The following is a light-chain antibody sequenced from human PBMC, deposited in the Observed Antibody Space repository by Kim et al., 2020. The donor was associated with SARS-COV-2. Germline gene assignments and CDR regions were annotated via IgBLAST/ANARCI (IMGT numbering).Light chain of an antibody. CDR1: EDISKS. V-gene: IGKV1-33*01. Sequence: DIQMTQSPSSLSASVGDRVTITCQASEDISKSLNWYQQKPGKAPKVLIYDASILETGVSSRFSGSGSGTDFTFTISSLQPEDIATYYCQHYYNLPYTFGQGTKLEI. CDR3: QHYYNLPYT. J-gene: IGKJ2*01. CDR2: DAS.